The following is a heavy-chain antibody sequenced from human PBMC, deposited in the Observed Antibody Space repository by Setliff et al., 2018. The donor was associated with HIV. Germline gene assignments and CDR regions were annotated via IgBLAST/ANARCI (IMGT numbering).Heavy chain of an antibody. J-gene: IGHJ4*02. Sequence: PSETLSLTCTVTGGSISSGGFYWTWIRQPPGKGLEWIGYIYTSGSTNYNPSLKSRVTISVDTSKNQFSLKLRSVTAADTAVYYCEVAGQWGQGTLVTVSS. CDR3: EVAGQ. V-gene: IGHV4-61*08. CDR2: IYTSGST. CDR1: GGSISSGGFY. D-gene: IGHD6-19*01.